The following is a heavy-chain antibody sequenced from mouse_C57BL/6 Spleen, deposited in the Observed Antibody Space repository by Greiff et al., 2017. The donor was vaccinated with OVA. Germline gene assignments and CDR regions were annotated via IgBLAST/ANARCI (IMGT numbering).Heavy chain of an antibody. D-gene: IGHD1-1*01. CDR2: IDPNSGGT. J-gene: IGHJ4*01. Sequence: QVQLQQPGAELVKPGASVKLSCKASGYTFTSYWMHWVKQRPGRGLEWIGRIDPNSGGTKYNEKFKSKATLTVDKPSSTAYMQLSSLTSEDSAVYYSARGSITTVVAVYYYAMDYWGQGTSVTVSS. CDR1: GYTFTSYW. CDR3: ARGSITTVVAVYYYAMDY. V-gene: IGHV1-72*01.